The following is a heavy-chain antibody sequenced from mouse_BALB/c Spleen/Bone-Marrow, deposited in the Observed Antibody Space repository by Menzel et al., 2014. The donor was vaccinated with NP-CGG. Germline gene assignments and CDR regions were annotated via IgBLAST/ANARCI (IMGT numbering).Heavy chain of an antibody. CDR1: GFAFSSYD. D-gene: IGHD4-1*01. Sequence: EVKLEESGGGLVKPGGSLKLSCAASGFAFSSYDMSWVRQTPEKRLEWVAYISSGGGSTYYPDTVEGRFTISRDNAKNTLYLQMSSLKSEDTAMYYCARHKLGRWYFDVWGAGTTVTVSS. CDR3: ARHKLGRWYFDV. V-gene: IGHV5-12-1*01. J-gene: IGHJ1*01. CDR2: ISSGGGST.